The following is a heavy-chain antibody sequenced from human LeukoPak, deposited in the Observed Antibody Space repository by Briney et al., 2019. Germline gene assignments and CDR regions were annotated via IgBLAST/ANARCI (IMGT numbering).Heavy chain of an antibody. J-gene: IGHJ3*02. CDR1: GFTFTSYY. Sequence: AASVKVSCKASGFTFTSYYMHWVRQAPGQGLEWMGIINPSGGSTSYPQKFQGRVTMTRDTSTSTVSMELSSLRSEDTAVYYCACVVRGAFDIWGQGTLVTVSS. CDR2: INPSGGST. CDR3: ACVVRGAFDI. V-gene: IGHV1-46*03. D-gene: IGHD2-21*01.